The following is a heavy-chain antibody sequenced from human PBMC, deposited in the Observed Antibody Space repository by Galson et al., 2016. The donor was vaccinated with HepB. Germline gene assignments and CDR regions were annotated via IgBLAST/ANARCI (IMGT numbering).Heavy chain of an antibody. CDR1: GFTFSVFW. J-gene: IGHJ4*02. D-gene: IGHD1-26*01. CDR3: VRGGSWGVDY. CDR2: IKEDGSDK. Sequence: SLRLSCAASGFTFSVFWMSWIRQAPGKGLEWVANIKEDGSDKYYVDSVKGRFTLTRDNAKNSLFLQMTSLRAEDTAVYYCVRGGSWGVDYWGQGTLVTVSS. V-gene: IGHV3-7*03.